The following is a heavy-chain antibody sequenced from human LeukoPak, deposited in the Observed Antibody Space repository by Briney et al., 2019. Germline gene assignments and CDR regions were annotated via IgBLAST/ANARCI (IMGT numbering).Heavy chain of an antibody. D-gene: IGHD4-11*01. CDR1: GGSVSSGSYY. CDR2: IYYSGST. V-gene: IGHV4-61*01. CDR3: ARYTTTALATYFDY. J-gene: IGHJ4*02. Sequence: SETLSLTCTVSGGSVSSGSYYWSWIRQPPGKGLEWIGYIYYSGSTNYNPSLKSRVTISVDTSKNQFSLKLSSVTAADTAVYYCARYTTTALATYFDYWGQGTLVTVSS.